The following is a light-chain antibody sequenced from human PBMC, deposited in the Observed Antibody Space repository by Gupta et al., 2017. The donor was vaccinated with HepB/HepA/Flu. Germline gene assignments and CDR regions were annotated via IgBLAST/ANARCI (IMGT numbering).Light chain of an antibody. J-gene: IGLJ2*01. CDR1: SSDVGGYNS. Sequence: SSLTPPSSVSRSPGQSITISCTGTSSDVGGYNSVSWYQQHPGKPPKLMIYDVSDRPAGVSNRFSGSKSGNTASLTISGLQAEDEAEYYCNSYTSSSTWVFGGGTKLTVL. CDR3: NSYTSSSTWV. CDR2: DVS. V-gene: IGLV2-14*03.